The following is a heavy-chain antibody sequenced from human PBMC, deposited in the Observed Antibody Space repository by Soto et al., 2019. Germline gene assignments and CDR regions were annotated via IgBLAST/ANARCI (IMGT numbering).Heavy chain of an antibody. CDR2: IGSSDNII. D-gene: IGHD3-22*01. J-gene: IGHJ4*02. CDR3: ARDLGYYESSGYFDY. CDR1: GFTFSDYY. Sequence: GGSLRLSCAASGFTFSDYYMSWIRQAPGKGLEWVSYIGSSDNIIYYADSVKGRFTISRDNAKNSLYLQMNSLRAEDTAVYYCARDLGYYESSGYFDYWGQGTRVTVSS. V-gene: IGHV3-11*01.